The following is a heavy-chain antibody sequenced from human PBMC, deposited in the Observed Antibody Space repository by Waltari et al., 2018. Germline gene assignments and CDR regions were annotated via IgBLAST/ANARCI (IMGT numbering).Heavy chain of an antibody. Sequence: QVQLQESGPGLVKPSETLSLTCTVSGGSISSYYWSWIWQPPGKGLEWIGYIYYSGSTNYNPSLKSRVTISVDTSKNQFSLKLSSVTAADTAVYYCATYYSSGWYGTFDYWGQGTLVTVSS. CDR2: IYYSGST. D-gene: IGHD6-19*01. J-gene: IGHJ4*02. V-gene: IGHV4-59*01. CDR3: ATYYSSGWYGTFDY. CDR1: GGSISSYY.